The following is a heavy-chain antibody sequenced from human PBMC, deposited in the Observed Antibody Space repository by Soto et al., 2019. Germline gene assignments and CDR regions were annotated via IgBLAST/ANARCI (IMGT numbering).Heavy chain of an antibody. D-gene: IGHD1-1*01. V-gene: IGHV3-33*01. CDR2: TWYDGINK. J-gene: IGHJ3*02. CDR1: GFTFSNYG. Sequence: QVQLVEYGGGVVQPGGSLRLSCVASGFTFSNYGMHWVRQTPGKGLEWVAMTWYDGINKYYADSVKDRFTISRDNSKNTLYLQMNSLRDEESAVYDCATELNDMEAFDIWGQGTMVTVAS. CDR3: ATELNDMEAFDI.